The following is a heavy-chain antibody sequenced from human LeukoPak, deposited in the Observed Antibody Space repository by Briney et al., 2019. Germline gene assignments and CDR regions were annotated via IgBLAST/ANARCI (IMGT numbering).Heavy chain of an antibody. CDR2: IKEDGSTT. Sequence: HPGGSLRLSCVASGFTFSTHWVSWVRQAPGKGLEWVANIKEDGSTTDYVDSVKGRFTISRDNAKNSVFLQMNSLRAEDTAVYYRAPQTMILVLGGQGTLVTVSS. CDR3: APQTMILVL. D-gene: IGHD3-22*01. CDR1: GFTFSTHW. J-gene: IGHJ4*02. V-gene: IGHV3-7*01.